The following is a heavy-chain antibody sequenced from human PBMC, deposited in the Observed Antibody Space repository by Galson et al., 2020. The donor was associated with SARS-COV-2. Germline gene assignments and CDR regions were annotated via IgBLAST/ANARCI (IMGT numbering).Heavy chain of an antibody. J-gene: IGHJ6*02. CDR2: ISSSSSYI. Sequence: GESLKISCAASGFTFSSYSMNWVRQAPGKGLEWVSSISSSSSYIYYADSVKGRFTISRDNAKNSLYLQMNSLRAEDTAVYYCARGADDIVVVLGFGGIDYYGMDVWGQGTTVTVSS. CDR1: GFTFSSYS. D-gene: IGHD2-2*01. CDR3: ARGADDIVVVLGFGGIDYYGMDV. V-gene: IGHV3-21*01.